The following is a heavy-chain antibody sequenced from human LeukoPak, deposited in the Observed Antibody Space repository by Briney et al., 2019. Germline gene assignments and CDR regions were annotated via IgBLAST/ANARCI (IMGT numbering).Heavy chain of an antibody. D-gene: IGHD2-2*01. CDR2: IRQDGSER. J-gene: IGHJ4*02. CDR1: GFTFSNYY. V-gene: IGHV3-7*01. CDR3: ARDVREYCSTSSCPPYYSDY. Sequence: GGSLRLSCAASGFTFSNYYMSWVRQAPGKGLEWVANIRQDGSERYYVDSVKGRFTISRDNATNSLYLQMTSLRVQETAVYYCARDVREYCSTSSCPPYYSDYWGQGTLVTVSS.